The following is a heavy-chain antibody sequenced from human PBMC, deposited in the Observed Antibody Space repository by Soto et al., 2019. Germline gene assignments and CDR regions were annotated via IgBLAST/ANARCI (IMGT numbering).Heavy chain of an antibody. CDR3: AKDDSPDIDTSHYVPDAFDI. CDR2: ISGSGGST. J-gene: IGHJ3*02. V-gene: IGHV3-23*01. Sequence: PGGSLSLSCAASGFTFSSYAMSWVRQTPGKGLEWVSAISGSGGSTYYADSVKGRFTISRDNSKNTLYLQMNSLRAEDTAVYYCAKDDSPDIDTSHYVPDAFDIWGQGTMVTVSS. CDR1: GFTFSSYA. D-gene: IGHD4-4*01.